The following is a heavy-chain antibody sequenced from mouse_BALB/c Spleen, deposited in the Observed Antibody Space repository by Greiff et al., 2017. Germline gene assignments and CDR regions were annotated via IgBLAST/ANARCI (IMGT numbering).Heavy chain of an antibody. D-gene: IGHD2-10*02. CDR3: ARLGYGNYFYAMDY. CDR2: ISSGGSYT. V-gene: IGHV5-6*01. Sequence: EVQGVESGGDLVKPGGSLKLSCAASGFTFSSYGMSWVRQTPDKRLEWVATISSGGSYTYYPDSVKGRFTISRDNAKNTLYLQMSSLKSEDTAMYYCARLGYGNYFYAMDYWGQGTSVTVSS. CDR1: GFTFSSYG. J-gene: IGHJ4*01.